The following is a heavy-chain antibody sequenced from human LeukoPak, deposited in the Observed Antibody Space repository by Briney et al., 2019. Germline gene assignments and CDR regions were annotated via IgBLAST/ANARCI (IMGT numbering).Heavy chain of an antibody. D-gene: IGHD3-22*01. CDR1: GFTFGSYA. CDR3: AKGSSGYFVDL. CDR2: IFGSGGSA. J-gene: IGHJ5*02. V-gene: IGHV3-23*01. Sequence: EGSLRLSCEASGFTFGSYAMYWVRQAPGKGLEWVAGIFGSGGSAHYADSAKGRFTISRDNSKNTVYLQINSLRAEDTALYYCAKGSSGYFVDLWGQGTLVTVSS.